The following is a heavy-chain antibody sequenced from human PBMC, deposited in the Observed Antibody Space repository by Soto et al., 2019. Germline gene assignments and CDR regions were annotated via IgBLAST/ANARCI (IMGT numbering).Heavy chain of an antibody. D-gene: IGHD6-6*01. CDR3: ARASSSSSAADY. Sequence: PSETLSLTCAVSGGSISSGGYSWSWIRHHPGKGLEWIGYIYDSESAYYNPSLKSRVTISMDTSKNHFAMKLSSVTAADTAVYYCARASSSSSAADYWGQRTLVTVSS. CDR1: GGSISSGGYS. CDR2: IYDSESA. J-gene: IGHJ4*02. V-gene: IGHV4-31*11.